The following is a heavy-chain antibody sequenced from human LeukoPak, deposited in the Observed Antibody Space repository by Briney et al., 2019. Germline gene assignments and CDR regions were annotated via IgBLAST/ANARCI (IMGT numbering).Heavy chain of an antibody. Sequence: GGSLRLSCAASGFTFSSYAMSWVRQAPGKGLEWVSAISGSGGSTYYADSVKGRFTISRDNSKNTLYLQMNSLRAEDTAVYYCATSRQYCSSTSCSAFDDWGQGTLVTGSS. V-gene: IGHV3-23*01. CDR1: GFTFSSYA. D-gene: IGHD2-2*01. J-gene: IGHJ4*02. CDR2: ISGSGGST. CDR3: ATSRQYCSSTSCSAFDD.